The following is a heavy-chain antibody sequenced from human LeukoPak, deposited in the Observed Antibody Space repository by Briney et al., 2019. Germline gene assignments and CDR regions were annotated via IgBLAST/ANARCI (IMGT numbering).Heavy chain of an antibody. D-gene: IGHD5-18*01. V-gene: IGHV3-7*01. CDR3: ARGAMVDDAFDI. Sequence: GGSLRLSCAASGFSFRNSWMSWVRQVPGKGLEWVANIKQDGSEKYYVDSVKGRFTISRDNAKNSLYLQMNSLRAEDTAVYYCARGAMVDDAFDIWGQGTMVTVSS. J-gene: IGHJ3*02. CDR2: IKQDGSEK. CDR1: GFSFRNSW.